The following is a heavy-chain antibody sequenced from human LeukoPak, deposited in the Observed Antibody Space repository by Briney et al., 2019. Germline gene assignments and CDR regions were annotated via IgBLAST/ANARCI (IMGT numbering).Heavy chain of an antibody. J-gene: IGHJ5*02. Sequence: GGSLRLSCAASGFTFSSYWMHWVRQAPGKGLVWVSRINSDGSSTSYADSVKGRFTISRDNAKNTLYLQTNSLRAEDTAVYYCASRIPGSGSYYFNWFDPWGQGTLVTVSS. V-gene: IGHV3-74*01. CDR2: INSDGSST. D-gene: IGHD3-10*01. CDR3: ASRIPGSGSYYFNWFDP. CDR1: GFTFSSYW.